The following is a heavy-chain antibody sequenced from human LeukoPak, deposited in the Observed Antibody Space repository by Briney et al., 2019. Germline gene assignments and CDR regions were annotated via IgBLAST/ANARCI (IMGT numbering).Heavy chain of an antibody. V-gene: IGHV1-18*01. D-gene: IGHD3-22*01. CDR1: GYTFTSYG. J-gene: IGHJ4*02. CDR3: ARDEYYYDSSGYYS. CDR2: ISAYNGNT. Sequence: ASVKVSCKASGYTFTSYGISWVRQAPGQGLEWMGWISAYNGNTNYAQKFQGRVTMTTDTSTTTVYMELRSLRFDDTAVYYCARDEYYYDSSGYYSWGQGTLVTVSS.